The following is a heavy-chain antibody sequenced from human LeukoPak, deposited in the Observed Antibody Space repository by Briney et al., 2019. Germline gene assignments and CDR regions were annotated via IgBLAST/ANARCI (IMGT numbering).Heavy chain of an antibody. CDR3: ARDKIRANDAFDI. CDR1: GFTFSSYG. CDR2: IRYDGSNK. D-gene: IGHD4-17*01. V-gene: IGHV3-30*02. J-gene: IGHJ3*02. Sequence: PPGGSLRLSCAASGFTFSSYGMHWVRQAPGKGLEWAAFIRYDGSNKYYADSVKGRFTISRDNAKNSLYLQMNSLRAEDTAVYYCARDKIRANDAFDIWGQGTMVTVSS.